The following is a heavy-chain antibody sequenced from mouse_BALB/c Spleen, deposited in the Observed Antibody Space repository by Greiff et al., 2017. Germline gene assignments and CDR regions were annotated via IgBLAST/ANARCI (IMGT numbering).Heavy chain of an antibody. D-gene: IGHD1-1*01. CDR2: ISSGGSYT. CDR1: GFTFSSYA. V-gene: IGHV5-9-3*01. J-gene: IGHJ2*01. Sequence: EVQGVESGGGLVKPGGSLKLSCAASGFTFSSYAMSWVRQTPEKRLEWVATISSGGSYTYYPDSVNGRFTISRDNAKNTLYLQMSSLRSEDTAMYYCARGPYYDGDGDYWGQGTTLTVSS. CDR3: ARGPYYDGDGDY.